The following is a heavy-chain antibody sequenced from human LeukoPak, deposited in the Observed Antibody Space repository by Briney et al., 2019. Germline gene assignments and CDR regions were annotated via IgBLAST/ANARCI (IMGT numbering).Heavy chain of an antibody. CDR1: GYSMSSGYY. V-gene: IGHV4-38-2*02. D-gene: IGHD3-9*01. CDR2: MYHTGST. CDR3: ARFLAGTRHFHFYYYMDV. J-gene: IGHJ6*03. Sequence: SETLSLTCTVSGYSMSSGYYWGWIRQPPERGLEWIGSMYHTGSTYYNPSFKSRITISVDTSKNQFSLKVISVTAADTAVYYRARFLAGTRHFHFYYYMDVWGKGTTVTISS.